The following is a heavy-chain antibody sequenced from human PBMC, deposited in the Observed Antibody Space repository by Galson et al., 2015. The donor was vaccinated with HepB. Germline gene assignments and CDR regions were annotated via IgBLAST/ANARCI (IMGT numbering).Heavy chain of an antibody. CDR1: GFTFSTYS. V-gene: IGHV3-21*01. J-gene: IGHJ4*02. CDR2: INSVSSHI. Sequence: SLRLSCEAYGFTFSTYSMTWVRQAPGMGLEWVSSINSVSSHIYYADSVRGRFTISRDNAKNSLSLQMNSLRFEDTAVYYCVRARREVLRFFDSDHWGQGTLVTVSS. D-gene: IGHD3-3*01. CDR3: VRARREVLRFFDSDH.